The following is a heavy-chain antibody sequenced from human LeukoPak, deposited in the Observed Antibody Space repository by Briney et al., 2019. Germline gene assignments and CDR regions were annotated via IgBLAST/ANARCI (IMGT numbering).Heavy chain of an antibody. CDR1: GFTFSSYW. V-gene: IGHV3-74*01. D-gene: IGHD2-2*01. CDR2: INSDGSST. J-gene: IGHJ4*02. CDR3: ARVGCSSTSCYRVYYFDY. Sequence: GGSLRLSCAASGFTFSSYWRHWVRQAPGKGLVWVSRINSDGSSTSYADSVKGRFTISRDNAKNTLYLQMNSLRAEDTAVYYCARVGCSSTSCYRVYYFDYWGQGTLVTVSS.